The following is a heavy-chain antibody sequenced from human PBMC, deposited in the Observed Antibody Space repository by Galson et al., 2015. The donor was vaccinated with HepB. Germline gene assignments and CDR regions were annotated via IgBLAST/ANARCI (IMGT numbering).Heavy chain of an antibody. V-gene: IGHV5-10-1*01. J-gene: IGHJ6*03. Sequence: QSGAEVKKPGESLRISCKGSGYSFTSYWISWVRQMPGKGLEWMGRIDPSDSYTNYSPSFQGHVTISADKSISTAYLQWSSLKASDTAMYYCARQVDTAMDPHFTPYYYYYMDVWGKGTTVTVSS. CDR2: IDPSDSYT. CDR3: ARQVDTAMDPHFTPYYYYYMDV. CDR1: GYSFTSYW. D-gene: IGHD5-18*01.